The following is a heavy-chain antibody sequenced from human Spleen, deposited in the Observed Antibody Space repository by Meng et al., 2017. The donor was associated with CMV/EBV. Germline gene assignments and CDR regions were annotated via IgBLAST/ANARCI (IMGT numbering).Heavy chain of an antibody. CDR2: VNSDGRSA. V-gene: IGHV3-74*01. D-gene: IGHD2-2*01. CDR3: ARALFRGYCSSTSCYRFGYYGMDV. Sequence: GESLKISCAASGFTFSAYWMYWVRQAPGKGLVWVSRVNSDGRSAKYADSVRGRFTISRDNAKSTLYLQMNSLRAEDTAVYYCARALFRGYCSSTSCYRFGYYGMDVWAKGPRSPSP. CDR1: GFTFSAYW. J-gene: IGHJ6*02.